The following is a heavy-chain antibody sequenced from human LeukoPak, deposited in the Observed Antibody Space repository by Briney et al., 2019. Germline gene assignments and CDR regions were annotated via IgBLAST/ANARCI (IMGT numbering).Heavy chain of an antibody. CDR2: ISGSGGST. V-gene: IGHV3-23*01. CDR3: AKGTRVSSYPFDY. D-gene: IGHD1-26*01. J-gene: IGHJ4*02. CDR1: GFTFSSYA. Sequence: PGGSLRLSCAASGFTFSSYAMSWVRQAPGKGLEWVSTISGSGGSTYYADSVKGRFTISRDNSKNTLYLQMNSLRAEDTAVYYCAKGTRVSSYPFDYWGQGTLVTVSS.